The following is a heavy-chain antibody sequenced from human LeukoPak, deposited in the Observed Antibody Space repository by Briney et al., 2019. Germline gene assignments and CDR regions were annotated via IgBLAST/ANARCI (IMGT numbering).Heavy chain of an antibody. J-gene: IGHJ6*02. D-gene: IGHD3-3*01. CDR2: IKQDGSEK. V-gene: IGHV3-7*01. Sequence: GSLRLSCAASGFTFSSYWMSWVRQAPGKGLEWVANIKQDGSEKYYVDSVKGRFTISRDNAKNSLYLQMNSLRAGDTAVYYCARDPTYYDFWSGYANYGMDVWGQGTTVTVSS. CDR3: ARDPTYYDFWSGYANYGMDV. CDR1: GFTFSSYW.